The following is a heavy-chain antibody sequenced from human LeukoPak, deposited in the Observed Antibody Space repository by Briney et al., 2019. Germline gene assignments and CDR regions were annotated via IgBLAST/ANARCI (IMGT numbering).Heavy chain of an antibody. V-gene: IGHV3-23*01. CDR2: ISGSGGST. CDR3: AKHDYGDYIAI. D-gene: IGHD4-17*01. CDR1: GFTFSSYA. J-gene: IGHJ3*02. Sequence: GGSLRLSCAASGFTFSSYAMSWVRQAPGKGLEWVSAISGSGGSTYYADSVKGRFTISRDSSKNTLYLQMNSLRAEDTAVYYCAKHDYGDYIAIWGQGTMVTVSS.